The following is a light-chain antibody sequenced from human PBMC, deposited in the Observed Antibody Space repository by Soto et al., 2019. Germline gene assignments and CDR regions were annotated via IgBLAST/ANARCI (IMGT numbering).Light chain of an antibody. V-gene: IGLV2-11*01. CDR1: SSDVGGYTY. Sequence: QSVLTQPRSVSGSPGQSVTISCTGTSSDVGGYTYVSWYQQYPGKAPQLMIYDVYKRPSGVPGRFSGSKSGNTASLTISGLQAEDEAHYYCCSFADRDTWVFGGGTQLTVL. CDR3: CSFADRDTWV. J-gene: IGLJ3*02. CDR2: DVY.